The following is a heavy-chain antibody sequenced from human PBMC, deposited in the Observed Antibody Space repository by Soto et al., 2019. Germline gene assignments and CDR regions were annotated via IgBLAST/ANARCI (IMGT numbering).Heavy chain of an antibody. D-gene: IGHD5-12*01. J-gene: IGHJ4*02. V-gene: IGHV1-18*01. CDR3: ARDRGGFTDY. CDR2: ISAYNGNR. Sequence: QVQLVQSGAEVKKPGASVKVSCKASGYSFTSYGISWVRQAPGQGLEWMGWISAYNGNRKYAHKFQGRVTMTTDTSTSTAYMERRSLRSDDTAVYYCARDRGGFTDYWGQGTLVTVSS. CDR1: GYSFTSYG.